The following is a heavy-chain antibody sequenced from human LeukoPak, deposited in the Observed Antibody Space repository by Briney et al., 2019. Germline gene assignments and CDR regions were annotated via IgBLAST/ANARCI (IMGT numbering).Heavy chain of an antibody. Sequence: SVKVSCKASGGTFSSYAISWVRQTPGQGLEWMGGIIPIFGTANYAQKFQGRVTITADESTSTAYMELSSLRSEDTAVYYCARHYYDSSGYPSDWGQGTLVTVSS. CDR1: GGTFSSYA. CDR3: ARHYYDSSGYPSD. CDR2: IIPIFGTA. J-gene: IGHJ4*02. D-gene: IGHD3-22*01. V-gene: IGHV1-69*01.